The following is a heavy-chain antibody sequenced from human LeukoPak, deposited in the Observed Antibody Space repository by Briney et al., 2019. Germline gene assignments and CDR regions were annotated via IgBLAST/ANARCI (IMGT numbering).Heavy chain of an antibody. CDR3: ARGPSGCHNT. J-gene: IGHJ4*02. Sequence: GGSLRLSCAASGFTFSSYSMNWVRQAPGKGLEWVSLIYSGGSTYYADSVKGRFTISRDNSKNTLYLQMNSLRAEDTAVYYCARGPSGCHNTGGQGTLVTVSS. CDR2: IYSGGST. CDR1: GFTFSSYS. V-gene: IGHV3-66*01. D-gene: IGHD5-12*01.